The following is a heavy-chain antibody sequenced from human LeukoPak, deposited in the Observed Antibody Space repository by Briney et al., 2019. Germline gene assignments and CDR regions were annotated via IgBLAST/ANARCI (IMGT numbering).Heavy chain of an antibody. Sequence: SETLSLTCTVSGGSISSYHWSWFRQAPGKGLEWIGYTYNSGSTNFNPSLKSRVTISVDTSKNQFSLKLSSVTAADTAVYYCARIKSSGWYYDYWGQGTLVTVSS. CDR3: ARIKSSGWYYDY. CDR1: GGSISSYH. D-gene: IGHD6-19*01. V-gene: IGHV4-59*01. CDR2: TYNSGST. J-gene: IGHJ4*02.